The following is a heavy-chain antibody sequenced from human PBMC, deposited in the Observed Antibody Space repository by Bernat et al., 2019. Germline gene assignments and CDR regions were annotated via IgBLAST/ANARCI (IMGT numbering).Heavy chain of an antibody. CDR1: GFTFSSYA. CDR2: ISYDGSNE. D-gene: IGHD5-18*01. V-gene: IGHV3-30-3*01. Sequence: QVQLVESGGGVVQPGRSLRLSCAASGFTFSSYAMHWVRQAPGKGLEWVAVISYDGSNEYYADSVKGRFTISRDNSKNTLYLQMNSLRAEDTAVYYCARDQGQLWPARKSNYYYYGMDVWGQGTTVTVSS. CDR3: ARDQGQLWPARKSNYYYYGMDV. J-gene: IGHJ6*02.